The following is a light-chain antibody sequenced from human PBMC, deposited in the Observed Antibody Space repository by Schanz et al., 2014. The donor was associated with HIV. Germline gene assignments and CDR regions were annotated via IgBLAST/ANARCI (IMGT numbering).Light chain of an antibody. V-gene: IGKV1D-8*03. CDR2: DAS. CDR3: QQLSSYPWT. Sequence: VIWMTQSPSLLSASTGDSVTISCRMSQGISSYLPWYQQKSEKAPKVLVYDASTLQNGVPSRFSGSGSGTDFTLTISSLQPEDFATYYCQQLSSYPWTFGQGTKVEIK. CDR1: QGISSY. J-gene: IGKJ1*01.